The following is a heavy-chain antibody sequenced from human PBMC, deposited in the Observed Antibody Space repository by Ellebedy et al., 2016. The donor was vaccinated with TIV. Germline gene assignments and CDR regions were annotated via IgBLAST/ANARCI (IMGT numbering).Heavy chain of an antibody. D-gene: IGHD6-19*01. J-gene: IGHJ4*02. CDR1: GFTFSNYW. V-gene: IGHV3-74*01. CDR3: ARGWRDQWLIDY. CDR2: INRDGSSA. Sequence: GESLKISCAASGFTFSNYWIHWVRQAPGKGLVWLSRINRDGSSANYADSVKGRFSISRDNSKNTLYVQMNSLRAEDTAVYYCARGWRDQWLIDYWGQGTLVTVSS.